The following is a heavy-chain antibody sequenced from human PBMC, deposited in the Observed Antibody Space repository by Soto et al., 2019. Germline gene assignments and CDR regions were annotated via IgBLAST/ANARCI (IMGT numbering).Heavy chain of an antibody. CDR1: GGSISSGGYY. D-gene: IGHD3-22*01. CDR2: IYYSGST. J-gene: IGHJ1*01. Sequence: TLSLTCTVSGGSISSGGYYWSWIRQHPGKGLEWIGYIYYSGSTYYNPSLKSRVTISVDTSKNQFSLKLSSVTAADTAVYYCARESGDSSGSIQHWGQGTLVTVSS. V-gene: IGHV4-31*03. CDR3: ARESGDSSGSIQH.